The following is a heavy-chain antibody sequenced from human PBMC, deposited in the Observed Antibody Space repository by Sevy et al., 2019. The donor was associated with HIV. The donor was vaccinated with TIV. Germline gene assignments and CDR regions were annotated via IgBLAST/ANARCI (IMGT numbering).Heavy chain of an antibody. J-gene: IGHJ3*01. V-gene: IGHV1-69*13. D-gene: IGHD1-26*01. CDR2: IIPIFGTA. CDR3: ARDRGGSYGAFDF. CDR1: GGTFSSYA. Sequence: ASVKVSCKASGGTFSSYAISWVRQAPGQGLEWMGGIIPIFGTANYAQKFQGRVTITADEFTSTAYMELSSLRSEDTAVYYCARDRGGSYGAFDFWGQGTMVTVSS.